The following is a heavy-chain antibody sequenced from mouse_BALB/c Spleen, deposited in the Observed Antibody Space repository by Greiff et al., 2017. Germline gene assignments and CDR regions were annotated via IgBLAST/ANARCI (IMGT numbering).Heavy chain of an antibody. V-gene: IGHV5-17*02. D-gene: IGHD1-1*01. CDR3: ARSTVVATGAMDY. J-gene: IGHJ4*01. Sequence: EVQLVESGGGLVQPGGSRKLSCAASGFTFSSFGMHWVRQAPEKGLEWVAYISSGSSTIYYADTVKGRFTISRDNPKNTLFLQMTSLRSEDTAMYYCARSTVVATGAMDYWGQGTSVTVSS. CDR1: GFTFSSFG. CDR2: ISSGSSTI.